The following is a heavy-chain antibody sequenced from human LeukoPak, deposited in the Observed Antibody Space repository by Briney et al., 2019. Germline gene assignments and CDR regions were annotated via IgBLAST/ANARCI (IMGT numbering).Heavy chain of an antibody. Sequence: ASVKVSCKASGYTFTGYYMHWVRQAPGQGLEWMGWINPNSGGTNYAQKFQGRVTMTRDTSISTAYMELSRLRSDDTAVYYCARDWHYYDFWSAPLFDYLGQGTLVTVSS. CDR1: GYTFTGYY. CDR2: INPNSGGT. J-gene: IGHJ4*02. V-gene: IGHV1-2*02. CDR3: ARDWHYYDFWSAPLFDY. D-gene: IGHD3-3*01.